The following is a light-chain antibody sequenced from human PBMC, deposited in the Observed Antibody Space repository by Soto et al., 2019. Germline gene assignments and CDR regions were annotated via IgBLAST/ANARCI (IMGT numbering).Light chain of an antibody. CDR1: GSDIGNYNY. CDR2: GVS. J-gene: IGLJ3*02. CDR3: SSYTSYTTLWV. V-gene: IGLV2-14*01. Sequence: QSVLTQPAPVSGSPGQSITISCTGTGSDIGNYNYVSWYQQHPGKAPKLMIYGVSNRPSGVSNRFSGSKSGNAASLTISGLQAEDEADYYCSSYTSYTTLWVFGGGTKVTVL.